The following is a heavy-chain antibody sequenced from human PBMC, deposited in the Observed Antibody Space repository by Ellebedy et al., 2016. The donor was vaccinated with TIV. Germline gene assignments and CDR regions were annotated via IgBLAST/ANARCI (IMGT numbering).Heavy chain of an antibody. V-gene: IGHV2-5*08. CDR1: GGSISSYYW. CDR2: IFWDDDK. J-gene: IGHJ2*01. Sequence: TLSLTCTVSGGSISSYYWSWIRQPPGKGLEWLALIFWDDDKRYSPSLKSRLTITKDTSKNQVVLTMTNMDPEDTATYYCARRFRNYWYFDLWGRGSLVTVSS. CDR3: ARRFRNYWYFDL.